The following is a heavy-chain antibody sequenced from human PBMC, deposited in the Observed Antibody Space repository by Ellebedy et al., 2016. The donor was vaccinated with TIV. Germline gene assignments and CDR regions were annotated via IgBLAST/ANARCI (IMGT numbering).Heavy chain of an antibody. Sequence: GESLKISXAASGFTFSSYAMSWVRQAPGKGLEWVSAISGSGGSTYYADSVKGRFTISRDNSKNTLYLQMNSLRAEDTAVYYCAKGGQGKRITILGVDYWGQGTLVTVSS. V-gene: IGHV3-23*01. J-gene: IGHJ4*02. D-gene: IGHD3-9*01. CDR2: ISGSGGST. CDR1: GFTFSSYA. CDR3: AKGGQGKRITILGVDY.